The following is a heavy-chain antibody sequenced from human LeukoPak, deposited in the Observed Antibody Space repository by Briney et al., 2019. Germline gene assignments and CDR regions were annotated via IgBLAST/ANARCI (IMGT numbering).Heavy chain of an antibody. CDR3: ARGAAAAHFDY. V-gene: IGHV3-74*01. Sequence: GGSLRLSCAASGFTFSSYWMHWVRQAPGKGLVWVSRINTDGSSTSYADSVKGRFTISRDNAKNTLDLQMNSLRPADTAVYYCARGAAAAHFDYSGQGTLVTAPS. CDR2: INTDGSST. CDR1: GFTFSSYW. D-gene: IGHD6-13*01. J-gene: IGHJ4*02.